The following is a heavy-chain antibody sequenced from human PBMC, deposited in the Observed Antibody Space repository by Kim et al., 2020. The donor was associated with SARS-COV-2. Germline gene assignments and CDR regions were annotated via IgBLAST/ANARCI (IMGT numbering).Heavy chain of an antibody. J-gene: IGHJ2*01. Sequence: SVKVSCKASGGTFSSYAISWVRQAPGQGLEWMGGIIPIFGTANYAQKFQGRATITADESTSTAYMELSSLRSEDTAVYYCASEDTAMVNWYFDLWGRGTLVTVSS. CDR3: ASEDTAMVNWYFDL. D-gene: IGHD5-18*01. V-gene: IGHV1-69*13. CDR1: GGTFSSYA. CDR2: IIPIFGTA.